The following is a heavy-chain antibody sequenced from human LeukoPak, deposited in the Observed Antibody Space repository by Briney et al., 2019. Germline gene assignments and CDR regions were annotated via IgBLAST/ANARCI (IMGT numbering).Heavy chain of an antibody. CDR1: GFTVSSNY. CDR3: ARLNFGDDY. D-gene: IGHD4-17*01. Sequence: GGSLRLSCAASGFTVSSNYINWVRQAPGKGLEWVSLIYGSTSADYADSVKGRFTISRDTSMNTVYLQMNSLRAEDTAVYYCARLNFGDDYWGQGTLVTVSS. CDR2: IYGSTSA. J-gene: IGHJ4*02. V-gene: IGHV3-66*01.